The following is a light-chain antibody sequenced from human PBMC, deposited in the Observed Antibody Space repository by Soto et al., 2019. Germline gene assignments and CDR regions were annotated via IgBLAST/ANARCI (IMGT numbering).Light chain of an antibody. Sequence: QSVLTQPASVSGSPGQSVTISCTGPRSDIGESNFISWYQHSPGKAPSLLIYEVNTRPSGVSKRFSGSKAGNTASLTISGLLDDDEADYFCASFRSGTILVFGSGTKVTVL. CDR2: EVN. V-gene: IGLV2-14*01. CDR1: RSDIGESNF. CDR3: ASFRSGTILV. J-gene: IGLJ1*01.